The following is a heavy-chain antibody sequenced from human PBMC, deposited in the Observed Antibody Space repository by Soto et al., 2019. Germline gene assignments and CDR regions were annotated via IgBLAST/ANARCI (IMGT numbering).Heavy chain of an antibody. CDR2: INAGNGNT. D-gene: IGHD3-22*01. V-gene: IGHV1-3*01. J-gene: IGHJ3*02. Sequence: ASVKVSCKASGYTFTSYAMHWVRQAPGQRLEWMGWINAGNGNTKYSQKFQGRVTITRDTSASTAYMELSSLRSEDTAVYYCASDRGRYYYHSSGYHDAFDIWGQGTMVTVSS. CDR1: GYTFTSYA. CDR3: ASDRGRYYYHSSGYHDAFDI.